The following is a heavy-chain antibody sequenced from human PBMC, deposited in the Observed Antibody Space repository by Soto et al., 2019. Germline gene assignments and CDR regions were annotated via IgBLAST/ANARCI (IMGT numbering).Heavy chain of an antibody. CDR2: INPDNGGT. D-gene: IGHD6-6*01. Sequence: QVQLVQSGAEVKKPGASVKVSCKASGYTFTGQYMYWVRQAPGQGLEWMGWINPDNGGTSYAQKFQGRVTMTTDASINTAYMAVSRLRSDDTAVYYCAREVGKVGYSSSSCDYWGQGSLVTVS. J-gene: IGHJ4*02. V-gene: IGHV1-2*02. CDR3: AREVGKVGYSSSSCDY. CDR1: GYTFTGQY.